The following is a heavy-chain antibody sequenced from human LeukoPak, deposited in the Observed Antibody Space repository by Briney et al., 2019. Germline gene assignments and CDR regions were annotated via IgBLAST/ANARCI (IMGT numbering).Heavy chain of an antibody. J-gene: IGHJ5*02. CDR2: IIPIFGTA. CDR1: GGTFSSYA. V-gene: IGHV1-69*13. Sequence: SVKVSCKASGGTFSSYAISWVRQAPGQGLEWMGGIIPIFGTANYAQKFQGRVTITADESTSTAYMELSSLRSEDTAVYYCARGPSYYDSSGYYLTAWGQGTLVTVSS. CDR3: ARGPSYYDSSGYYLTA. D-gene: IGHD3-22*01.